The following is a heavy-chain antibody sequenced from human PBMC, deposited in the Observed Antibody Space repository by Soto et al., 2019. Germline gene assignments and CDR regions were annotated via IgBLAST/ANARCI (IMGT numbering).Heavy chain of an antibody. D-gene: IGHD6-6*01. CDR2: VSPYNGNT. V-gene: IGHV1-18*01. CDR1: GYTFTDHG. Sequence: ASVKVSCKTSGYTFTDHGLSWVRQAPGQGLEWLGWVSPYNGNTKYAQKFQGRVTMTTDTSARTPYMELRSLRPDDTAVYYCARVIAARPDYGMDVWGQGTTVTVSS. CDR3: ARVIAARPDYGMDV. J-gene: IGHJ6*02.